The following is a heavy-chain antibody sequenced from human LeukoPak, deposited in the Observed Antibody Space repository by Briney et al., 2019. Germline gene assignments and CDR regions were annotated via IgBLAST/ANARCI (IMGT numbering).Heavy chain of an antibody. D-gene: IGHD2-2*02. V-gene: IGHV4-4*07. CDR3: ARLGAIQYYYYYIDV. Sequence: SETLSLTCTVSGGSISGYYWSWVRQPAGKGLEWIGRIYTSESTNYNPSLKSRVTMSVDTSKKQLSLKLSSVTAADTAVYYCARLGAIQYYYYYIDVWGKGTTVTVSS. J-gene: IGHJ6*03. CDR2: IYTSEST. CDR1: GGSISGYY.